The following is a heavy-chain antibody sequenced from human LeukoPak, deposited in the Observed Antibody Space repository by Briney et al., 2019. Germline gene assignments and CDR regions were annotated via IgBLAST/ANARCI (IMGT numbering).Heavy chain of an antibody. J-gene: IGHJ4*02. D-gene: IGHD1-26*01. V-gene: IGHV1-2*02. CDR3: ARGWGSYSFDY. CDR2: INPNSGGT. CDR1: GYTFTSYD. Sequence: ASVKVSCKASGYTFTSYDINWVRQATGQGLEWMGWINPNSGGTNYAQKFQGKVTMTRDTSISTAYMELSRLRSEDTAVYYCARGWGSYSFDYWGKGTLVAVSS.